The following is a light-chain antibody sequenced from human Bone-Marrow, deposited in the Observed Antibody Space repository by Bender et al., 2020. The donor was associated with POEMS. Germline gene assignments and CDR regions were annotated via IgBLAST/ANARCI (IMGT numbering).Light chain of an antibody. J-gene: IGLJ1*01. V-gene: IGLV2-23*01. CDR1: SSDVGSSNL. CDR2: EAS. CDR3: QSYDSGLSGSV. Sequence: QSALTQPASVSGSPGQSITISCTGTSSDVGSSNLVSWYQQHPGKAPQLMIYEASKRPSGVSNRFSGSKSGNTASLTISGLQAEDEGDYYCQSYDSGLSGSVFGTGTKVTVL.